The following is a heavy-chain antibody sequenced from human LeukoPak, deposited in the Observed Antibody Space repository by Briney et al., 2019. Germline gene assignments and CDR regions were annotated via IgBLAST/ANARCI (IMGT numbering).Heavy chain of an antibody. CDR2: MNPNSDNT. CDR1: GYTFTSYD. CDR3: ARGLSPRRVSPHRYYYYYYYMDV. J-gene: IGHJ6*03. V-gene: IGHV1-8*01. D-gene: IGHD3-10*01. Sequence: SVKVSCKASGYTFTSYDINWVRQAPGQGLEWMGWMNPNSDNTGYGKKFQGRVSMTRNTSISTAYMELSSLRSEDTAVYYCARGLSPRRVSPHRYYYYYYYMDVWGKGTTVTISS.